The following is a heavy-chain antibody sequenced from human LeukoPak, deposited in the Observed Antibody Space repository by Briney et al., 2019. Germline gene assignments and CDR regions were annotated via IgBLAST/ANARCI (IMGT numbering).Heavy chain of an antibody. V-gene: IGHV3-23*01. CDR2: ISGSGGST. J-gene: IGHJ3*02. CDR1: GFTSSSYA. CDR3: AKHDSSSSPFDI. Sequence: GGSLRLSCAASGFTSSSYAMSWVRQALGKGLEWVSAISGSGGSTYYADSVKGRFTISRDNSKNTLYLQMNSLRAEDTAVYYCAKHDSSSSPFDIWGQGTMVTVSS. D-gene: IGHD6-6*01.